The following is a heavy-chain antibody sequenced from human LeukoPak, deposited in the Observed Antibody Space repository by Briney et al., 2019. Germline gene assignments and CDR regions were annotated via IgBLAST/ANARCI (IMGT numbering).Heavy chain of an antibody. J-gene: IGHJ3*02. CDR3: ARDRSGSWYAFDI. D-gene: IGHD6-13*01. Sequence: GGSLRLSCVASGFTFSSINWVRQAPGKGLEWVSFISSSSDYIYYADSVKGRFTISRDNAKNSLFLQMNSLTAEDTAVYYCARDRSGSWYAFDIWGQGTMVTVSS. CDR1: GFTFSS. V-gene: IGHV3-21*06. CDR2: ISSSSDYI.